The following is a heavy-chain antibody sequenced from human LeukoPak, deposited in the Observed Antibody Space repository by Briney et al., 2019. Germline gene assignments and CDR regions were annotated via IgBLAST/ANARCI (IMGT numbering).Heavy chain of an antibody. CDR2: IYVTGT. CDR3: ARHIGGGIEDVDV. Sequence: SETLSLTCTVSGGSIGTYYWSWVRQSPGTGLEWIGYIYVTGTRYNPYLQSRVTISVDRSRNQFFLKMTSVTAADTAVYYCARHIGGGIEDVDVWGRGTKVTVSS. CDR1: GGSIGTYY. V-gene: IGHV4-59*08. J-gene: IGHJ6*04. D-gene: IGHD3-16*02.